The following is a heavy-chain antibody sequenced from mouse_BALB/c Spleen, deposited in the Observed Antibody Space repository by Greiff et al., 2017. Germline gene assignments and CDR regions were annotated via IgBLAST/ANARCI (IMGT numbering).Heavy chain of an antibody. V-gene: IGHV1-54*01. CDR1: GYAFTNYL. CDR2: INPGSGGT. D-gene: IGHD2-14*01. Sequence: VQLQQSGAELVRPGTSVKVSCKASGYAFTNYLIEWVKQRPGQGLEWIGVINPGSGGTNYNEKFKGKATLTADKSSSTAYMQLSSLTSDDSAVYFCAGAVRREAWFAYWGQGTLVTVSA. CDR3: AGAVRREAWFAY. J-gene: IGHJ3*01.